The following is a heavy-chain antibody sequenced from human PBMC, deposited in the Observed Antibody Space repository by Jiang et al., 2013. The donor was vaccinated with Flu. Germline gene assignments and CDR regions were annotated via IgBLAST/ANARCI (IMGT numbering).Heavy chain of an antibody. CDR3: ASREDGGGKTVDY. V-gene: IGHV4-31*03. D-gene: IGHD1-26*01. CDR1: GGSISSGGYY. J-gene: IGHJ4*02. Sequence: PGLVKPSQTLSLTCTVSGGSISSGGYYWSWIRQHPGKGLEWIGYIYYSGSTYYNPSLKSRVTISVDTSKNQFSLRLRSVNATDTAMYFCASREDGGGKTVDYWGQGTLVTVSS. CDR2: IYYSGST.